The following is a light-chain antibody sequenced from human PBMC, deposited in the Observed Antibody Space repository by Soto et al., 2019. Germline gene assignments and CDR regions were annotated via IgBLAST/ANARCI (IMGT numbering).Light chain of an antibody. Sequence: EIVLTHSPPTLSLFPWERATLSCRASQSVSSSYLAWYQQKPGQAPRLLIFGASSRANGIPDRFSGSGSGTDFILTISRLEPEDFAVFYRQQYCSSPLTFGGGTKVDIK. V-gene: IGKV3-20*01. J-gene: IGKJ4*01. CDR2: GAS. CDR1: QSVSSSY. CDR3: QQYCSSPLT.